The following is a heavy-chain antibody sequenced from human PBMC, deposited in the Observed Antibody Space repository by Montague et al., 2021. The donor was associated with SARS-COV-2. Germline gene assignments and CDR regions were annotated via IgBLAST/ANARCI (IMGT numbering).Heavy chain of an antibody. V-gene: IGHV4-4*02. D-gene: IGHD3-16*01. CDR1: DGSISSPNW. CDR2: IYYAGDT. J-gene: IGHJ6*02. CDR3: ARGGTYHYGMDV. Sequence: SETLSLTCAVSDGSISSPNWWNWVRQHPGKGLEWIGEIYYAGDTNYNPSPKSRVTIFIDKSKNHLSLQLSSVTAADTAVYYCARGGTYHYGMDVWGQGTTVAVSS.